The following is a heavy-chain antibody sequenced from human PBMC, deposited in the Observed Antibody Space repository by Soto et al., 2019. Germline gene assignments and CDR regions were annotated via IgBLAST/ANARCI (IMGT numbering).Heavy chain of an antibody. Sequence: QVQLVQSGAEVKKPGSSVKVSCKASGGTFSSYSISWVRQAPGQGLEWMGGIIPIFGTANYAQKFQGRVTITADESTTTAYMELSSLRSEDTAVYYCASYDSSGYFYDAFDIWGQGTMVTVSS. CDR3: ASYDSSGYFYDAFDI. CDR2: IIPIFGTA. CDR1: GGTFSSYS. D-gene: IGHD3-22*01. J-gene: IGHJ3*02. V-gene: IGHV1-69*01.